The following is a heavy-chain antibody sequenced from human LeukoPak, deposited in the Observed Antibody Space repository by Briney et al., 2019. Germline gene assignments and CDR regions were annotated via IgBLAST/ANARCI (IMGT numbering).Heavy chain of an antibody. CDR2: IYHSGST. CDR1: GGAISSSNW. V-gene: IGHV4-4*02. CDR3: ARGLRRDNYFDY. J-gene: IGHJ4*02. Sequence: SETLSVTCAVSGGAISSSNWGSWVRQPPWKGLERSGEIYHSGSTNYNPSLKSRVTISVDKSKNQFSLKLSSVTAADTAVYYCARGLRRDNYFDYWGQGTLVTVSS. D-gene: IGHD4-17*01.